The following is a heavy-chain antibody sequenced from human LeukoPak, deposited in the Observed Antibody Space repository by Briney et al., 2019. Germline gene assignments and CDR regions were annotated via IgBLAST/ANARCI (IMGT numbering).Heavy chain of an antibody. D-gene: IGHD1-14*01. V-gene: IGHV3-48*04. CDR2: ISSSSSTI. CDR1: GFTFSSYS. Sequence: GGSLRLSCAASGFTFSSYSMNWVRQAPGKGLEWVSYISSSSSTIYYADSVKGRFTISRDNAKNSLYLQMNSLRAEDTAVYYCAKDLSRKGSYWGQGTLVTVSS. CDR3: AKDLSRKGSY. J-gene: IGHJ4*02.